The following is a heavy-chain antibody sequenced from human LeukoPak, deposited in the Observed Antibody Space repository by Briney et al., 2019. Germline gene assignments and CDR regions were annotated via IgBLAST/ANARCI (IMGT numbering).Heavy chain of an antibody. V-gene: IGHV4-59*01. Sequence: PSETLSLTCAVYGGSFSGYYWSGIRQPPGKGLEWIGYIYYSGSTNYNPSLKSRVTISVDTSKNQFSLKLSSVTAADTAVYYCARGAIGSYFHHLDYWGQGTLVTVSS. D-gene: IGHD3-10*01. CDR1: GGSFSGYY. CDR2: IYYSGST. J-gene: IGHJ4*02. CDR3: ARGAIGSYFHHLDY.